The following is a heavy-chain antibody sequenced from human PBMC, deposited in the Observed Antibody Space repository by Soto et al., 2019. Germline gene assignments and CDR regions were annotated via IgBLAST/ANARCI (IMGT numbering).Heavy chain of an antibody. CDR3: AREVSSFDTREFDP. Sequence: ASVKVSCKASGYIFTGYYLHWVRQAPGQGLEWMAWINTNSDVTNYAQNFEGRVTMTRDTSTSTSYMELIRLTSDDTPVPYCAREVSSFDTREFDPWGQGTLVTVSS. D-gene: IGHD3-22*01. V-gene: IGHV1-2*02. CDR1: GYIFTGYY. J-gene: IGHJ5*02. CDR2: INTNSDVT.